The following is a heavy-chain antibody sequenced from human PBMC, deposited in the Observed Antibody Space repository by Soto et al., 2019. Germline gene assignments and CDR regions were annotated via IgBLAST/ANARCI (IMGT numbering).Heavy chain of an antibody. CDR3: AKDNCISTSCYRLYNWFDP. CDR1: AFTFRSVR. CDR2: ISYGGSNK. Sequence: GVSLRLSNAASAFTFRSVRMHWVRQAPGKGLEWLAVISYGGSNKYYADSVKGRFTISRDNSKNTLYLQMNNLRAEDTAVYYCAKDNCISTSCYRLYNWFDPWGQGT. D-gene: IGHD2-2*01. V-gene: IGHV3-30*18. J-gene: IGHJ5*02.